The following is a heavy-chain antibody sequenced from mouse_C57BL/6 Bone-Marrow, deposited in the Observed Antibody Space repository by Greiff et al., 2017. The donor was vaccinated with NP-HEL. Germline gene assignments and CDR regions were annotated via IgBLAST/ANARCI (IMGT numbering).Heavy chain of an antibody. CDR3: ARDLEYGNFDY. D-gene: IGHD2-10*02. CDR2: ISDGGSYT. J-gene: IGHJ2*01. Sequence: EVKLVESGGGLVKPGGSLKLSCAASGFTFSSYAMSWVRQTPEKRLEWVATISDGGSYTYYPDNVKGRFTISRDNAKNHLYLQMSHLKSEDTAMYYCARDLEYGNFDYWGQGTTLTVSS. V-gene: IGHV5-4*01. CDR1: GFTFSSYA.